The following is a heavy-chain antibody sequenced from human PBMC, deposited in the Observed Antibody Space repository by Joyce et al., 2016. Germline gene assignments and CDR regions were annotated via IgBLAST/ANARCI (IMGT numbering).Heavy chain of an antibody. Sequence: QVQLVESGGGVLQAGRSLRLSCVASGFIFRSYGMHWVRQAPGKGLEWVAVIGYDGSTAFYADSLKGRFNISRDNLENTMYLDLNSLEVGDTAVYYCARSSSRDGYNSIDSWGQGTLVAVS. CDR3: ARSSSRDGYNSIDS. V-gene: IGHV3-33*01. CDR1: GFIFRSYG. J-gene: IGHJ5*01. CDR2: IGYDGSTA. D-gene: IGHD5-24*01.